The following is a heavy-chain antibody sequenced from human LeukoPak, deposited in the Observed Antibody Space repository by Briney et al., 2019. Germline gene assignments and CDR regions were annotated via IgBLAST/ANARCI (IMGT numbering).Heavy chain of an antibody. CDR1: GFTFDTHA. Sequence: PGGSLRLSCAASGFTFDTHAMSWVRQAPGKGLEWVSGINGNGASTYYPDSVKGRFTISRDNSKNTLYLQMSTLRAEDTAVYYCAKDQGYSYYYLDYWGQGTLVTVSS. J-gene: IGHJ4*02. D-gene: IGHD5-18*01. CDR2: INGNGAST. V-gene: IGHV3-23*01. CDR3: AKDQGYSYYYLDY.